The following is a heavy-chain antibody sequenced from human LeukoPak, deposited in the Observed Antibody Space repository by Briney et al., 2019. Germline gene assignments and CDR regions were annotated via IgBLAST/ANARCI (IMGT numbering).Heavy chain of an antibody. CDR1: GGSIRSSDYY. D-gene: IGHD6-13*01. CDR2: IDHTEST. V-gene: IGHV4-61*03. Sequence: TSETLSLTRTVSGGSIRSSDYYWTWIRHPPGKGLEWIGYIDHTESTNYNPSLNSRVTISRDTSKNHFSLELISVPPADPALYICARGRVSSSSWYSSYYYYFYMDVWGKGTTVTVSS. CDR3: ARGRVSSSSWYSSYYYYFYMDV. J-gene: IGHJ6*03.